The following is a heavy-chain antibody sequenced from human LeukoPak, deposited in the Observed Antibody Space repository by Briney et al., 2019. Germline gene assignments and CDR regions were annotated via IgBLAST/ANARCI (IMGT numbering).Heavy chain of an antibody. V-gene: IGHV3-23*01. Sequence: PGGSLRLSCAASGFTFSRFGMNWVRQAPGKGLEWVSVISGSGGNTKYADSVQGRFIISRDNSKNTLYLQMNSLRAEDTAVYYCAKCPRGDDIAVDYWGQGTLVTVSS. CDR3: AKCPRGDDIAVDY. CDR2: ISGSGGNT. D-gene: IGHD2-15*01. J-gene: IGHJ4*02. CDR1: GFTFSRFG.